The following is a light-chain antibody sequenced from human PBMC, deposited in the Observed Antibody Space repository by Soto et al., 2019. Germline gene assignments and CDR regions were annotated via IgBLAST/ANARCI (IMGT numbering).Light chain of an antibody. CDR2: EVI. Sequence: QSALTQPASVSGSPGQSITISCTGTEVGAHRFVSWYQQVPGTAPKLLIYEVIKWPSGISPRFSGSKAGNTASLTISGLQADDEADYFCSTYTSASTSFGGGTKVTVL. CDR1: EVGAHRF. J-gene: IGLJ2*01. V-gene: IGLV2-14*01. CDR3: STYTSASTS.